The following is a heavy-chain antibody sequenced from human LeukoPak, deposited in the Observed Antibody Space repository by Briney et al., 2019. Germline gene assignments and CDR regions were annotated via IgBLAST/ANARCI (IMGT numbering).Heavy chain of an antibody. V-gene: IGHV3-20*04. CDR2: LNWNGDNR. Sequence: GGSLRLSCAASGFTFSSYWMSWVRQAPGKGLEWVSALNWNGDNRGYADSVKGRFTISRDNAKKSLYLQMNSLTAEDTAYYYCAREEGPYFDCWGQGTLVTVSS. J-gene: IGHJ4*02. CDR1: GFTFSSYW. CDR3: AREEGPYFDC.